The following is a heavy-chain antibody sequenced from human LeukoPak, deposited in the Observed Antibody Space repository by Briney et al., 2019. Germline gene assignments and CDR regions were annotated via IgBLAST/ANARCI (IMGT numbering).Heavy chain of an antibody. J-gene: IGHJ5*01. V-gene: IGHV4-39*01. CDR3: ARTSSWYAGAWFDS. D-gene: IGHD6-13*01. CDR2: IYFSGTP. Sequence: SETLSLTCTVSRGSIRTADYYWAWVRRPPGEGLEWLGSIYFSGTPYFNPSLKSRVAVSIDTSKNQFSLKVTSVNASDTAVYFCARTSSWYAGAWFDSWGQGTLVTVSS. CDR1: RGSIRTADYY.